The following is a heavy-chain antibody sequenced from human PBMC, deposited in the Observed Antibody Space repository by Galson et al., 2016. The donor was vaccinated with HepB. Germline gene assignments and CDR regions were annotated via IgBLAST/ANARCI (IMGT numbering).Heavy chain of an antibody. J-gene: IGHJ3*02. V-gene: IGHV3-33*01. CDR1: GFTFSTYG. D-gene: IGHD2-15*01. CDR3: ARPGYCSGSSCYVPFDI. CDR2: IWYDGSEK. Sequence: LRLSCAASGFTFSTYGMHWVRQAPGKGLEWVAVIWYDGSEKYYADSVKGRFTISRDNSKNTLYLQINSLRAEDTAVYYCARPGYCSGSSCYVPFDIWGQGTMATVSS.